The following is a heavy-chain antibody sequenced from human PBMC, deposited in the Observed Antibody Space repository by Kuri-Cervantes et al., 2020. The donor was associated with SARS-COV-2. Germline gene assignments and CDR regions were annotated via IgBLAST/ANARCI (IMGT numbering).Heavy chain of an antibody. CDR2: ICYDGKNE. CDR1: GCSFSNYV. J-gene: IGHJ1*01. V-gene: IGHV3-33*08. D-gene: IGHD3-22*01. CDR3: TTEKMVYYKSGGYRTLGENFQH. Sequence: GGSLRLSCVASGCSFSNYVIHWVRQAPGKGLEWVAVICYDGKNEYYAGSVKGRFTISRDNSRNTVLLQMNSLKSEATAVYYCTTEKMVYYKSGGYRTLGENFQHWGQGTLVTVSS.